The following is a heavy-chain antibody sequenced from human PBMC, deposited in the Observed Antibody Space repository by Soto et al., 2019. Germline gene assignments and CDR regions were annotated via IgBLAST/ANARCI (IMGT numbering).Heavy chain of an antibody. V-gene: IGHV4-31*03. CDR3: ARVRYCTISTCPTNYYYYMDV. CDR1: GGSISRGGYY. CDR2: IYYSGST. J-gene: IGHJ6*03. Sequence: SETLSLTCTVSGGSISRGGYYWSWIRQHPGKGLEWIGYIYYSGSTYYNPSLKSRVTISVDTSKNQFSLKLSSVTAADTAVYYCARVRYCTISTCPTNYYYYMDVWGKGTTVTVSS. D-gene: IGHD2-8*01.